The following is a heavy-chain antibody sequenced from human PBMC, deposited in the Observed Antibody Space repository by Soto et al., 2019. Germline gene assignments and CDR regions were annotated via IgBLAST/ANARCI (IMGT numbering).Heavy chain of an antibody. CDR3: AGTTSLQWYYMDV. CDR1: GDSVSSNSAA. Sequence: SQTLSLTCAISGDSVSSNSAAWSWIRQSPSRGLEWLGRTYYRSRWYNDYAVSVKSRITVNPDTSKNQFSLHLNSVTPEDTAVDYCAGTTSLQWYYMDVWDKGTTVTVSS. J-gene: IGHJ6*03. D-gene: IGHD1-7*01. CDR2: TYYRSRWYN. V-gene: IGHV6-1*01.